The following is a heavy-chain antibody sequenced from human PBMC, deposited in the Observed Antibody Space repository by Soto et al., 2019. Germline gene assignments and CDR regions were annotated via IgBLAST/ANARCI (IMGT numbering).Heavy chain of an antibody. CDR3: ARHYNSGSYPLDY. V-gene: IGHV4-59*08. CDR1: GGSISGYY. CDR2: IYYSGST. J-gene: IGHJ4*02. D-gene: IGHD3-10*01. Sequence: SETLSLTCTFSGGSISGYYWSWIRQPPGKELQYIGYIYYSGSTNYNPSLQSRVTMSVDTSKNQFSLKLNSVTAADTAVYYCARHYNSGSYPLDYWGQGTLVTVSS.